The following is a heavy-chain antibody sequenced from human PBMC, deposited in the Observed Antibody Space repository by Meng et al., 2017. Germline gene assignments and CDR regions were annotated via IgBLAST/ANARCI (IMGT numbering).Heavy chain of an antibody. D-gene: IGHD3-22*01. V-gene: IGHV4-34*01. CDR3: ARDRRRYYYDSSGYYGRHYFDY. J-gene: IGHJ4*02. Sequence: GSLRLSCAVYGGSFSGYYWSWIRQPPGKGLEWIGEINHSGSTNYNPSLKSRVTISVDTSKNQFSLKLSSVTAADTAVYYCARDRRRYYYDSSGYYGRHYFDYWGQGTLVTVSS. CDR1: GGSFSGYY. CDR2: INHSGST.